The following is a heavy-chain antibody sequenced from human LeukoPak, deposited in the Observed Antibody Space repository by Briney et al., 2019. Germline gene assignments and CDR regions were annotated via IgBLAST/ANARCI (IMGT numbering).Heavy chain of an antibody. CDR1: GFTFTGYF. V-gene: IGHV1-2*02. Sequence: ASVKVSYKASGFTFTGYFIHWVRQAPGQGLEWMGWMHPRSGGTNSAQKIQGRVTMTRDTSISTAYMELSSLRSDDTAVYYCARAPRGLLGSDHYYFDYWGQGTLVTVSS. J-gene: IGHJ4*02. CDR2: MHPRSGGT. D-gene: IGHD1-26*01. CDR3: ARAPRGLLGSDHYYFDY.